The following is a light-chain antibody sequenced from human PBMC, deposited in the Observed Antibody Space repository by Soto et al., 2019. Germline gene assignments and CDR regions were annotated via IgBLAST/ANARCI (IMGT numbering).Light chain of an antibody. J-gene: IGKJ4*01. CDR1: QSVTSFY. Sequence: EIVLTQSPGTLYLSPGERATLSCRASQSVTSFYLAWYQQRPGQAPRLLIYDASNRATGIPDRFSGSGSGTDFTLIISRLEPEDFAVYYCQQYGRSLTFGGGTKVEIK. CDR2: DAS. CDR3: QQYGRSLT. V-gene: IGKV3-20*01.